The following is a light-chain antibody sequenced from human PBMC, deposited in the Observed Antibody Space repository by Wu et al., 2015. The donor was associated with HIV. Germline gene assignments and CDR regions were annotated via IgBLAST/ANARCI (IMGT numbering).Light chain of an antibody. CDR1: QSVSSSY. V-gene: IGKV3-20*01. CDR3: QQYYRTPPVT. Sequence: EIVLTQSPGTLSLSPGERATLSCRASQSVSSSYLAWYQQKPGQAPRLLIYGASSRATGIPDRFSGSGSGTDFTLTISRLEPEDFAVYYCQQYYRTPPVTFGGGTRVEIK. CDR2: GAS. J-gene: IGKJ4*01.